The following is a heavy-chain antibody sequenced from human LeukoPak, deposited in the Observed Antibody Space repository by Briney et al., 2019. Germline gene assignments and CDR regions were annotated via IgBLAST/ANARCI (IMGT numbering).Heavy chain of an antibody. J-gene: IGHJ3*02. D-gene: IGHD2/OR15-2a*01. V-gene: IGHV1-69*04. CDR3: ARDTPADGFLVPDRPI. CDR1: GGTFSSYA. Sequence: ASVKVSCKASGGTFSSYAISWVRQASGQGLEWMGRIIPILGIANYAQKFQGRVTITADKSTSTAYMELSSLRSEDTAVYYCARDTPADGFLVPDRPIWGQGTMVTVSS. CDR2: IIPILGIA.